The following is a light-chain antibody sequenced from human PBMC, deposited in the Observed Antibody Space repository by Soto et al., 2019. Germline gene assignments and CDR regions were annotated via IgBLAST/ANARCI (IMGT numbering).Light chain of an antibody. J-gene: IGKJ1*01. V-gene: IGKV3-20*01. Sequence: EIVLTQSPGTLSLSPGERATLSCRASQGVSSNYLAWYQQIPGQAPRLLIYSASGLETGVPSRFSGTGSGTEFTLTISSLQPEDFATYYCQQHASYPRDFGQGTKVEIK. CDR3: QQHASYPRD. CDR2: SAS. CDR1: QGVSSNY.